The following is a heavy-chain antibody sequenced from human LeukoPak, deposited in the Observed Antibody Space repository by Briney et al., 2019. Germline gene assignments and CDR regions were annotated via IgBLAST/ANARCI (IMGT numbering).Heavy chain of an antibody. Sequence: PGGSLRLSCAASGFTFSDYYMSWIRQPPGKGLEWIGEINHSGSTNYNPSLKSRVTISVDTSKNQFSLKVSSVTAADTAVYYCARQHDCSGGSCHQFDYWGQGTLVTVSS. CDR1: GFTFSDYY. V-gene: IGHV4-34*01. J-gene: IGHJ4*02. D-gene: IGHD2-15*01. CDR2: INHSGST. CDR3: ARQHDCSGGSCHQFDY.